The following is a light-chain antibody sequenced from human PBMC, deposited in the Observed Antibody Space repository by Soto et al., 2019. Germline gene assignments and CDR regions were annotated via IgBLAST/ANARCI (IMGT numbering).Light chain of an antibody. J-gene: IGLJ3*02. Sequence: QSALTQPCSVSGSPGQSVTISCTGSSSDVGGYDFVSWYQQHPGKAPKLMISDVSERPSGVPDRFSGSKSANTASLTISGLQAEDEADYYCCSYAGTYTLVFGGGTKLTVL. CDR1: SSDVGGYDF. V-gene: IGLV2-11*01. CDR3: CSYAGTYTLV. CDR2: DVS.